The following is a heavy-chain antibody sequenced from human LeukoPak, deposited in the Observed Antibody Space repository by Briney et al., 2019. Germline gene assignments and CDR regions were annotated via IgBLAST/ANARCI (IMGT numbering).Heavy chain of an antibody. V-gene: IGHV3-30*03. CDR1: GFTFSSYG. CDR2: ISYYGSNK. J-gene: IGHJ4*02. Sequence: GGSLRLSCAASGFTFSSYGMHWVRQAPGKGLEWVAVISYYGSNKYYADSVKGRFTISRDNSKNTLYLQMNSLRAEDTAVYYCARIEDVTRGYNHAYYFDYWGQGTLVTVSS. D-gene: IGHD5-18*01. CDR3: ARIEDVTRGYNHAYYFDY.